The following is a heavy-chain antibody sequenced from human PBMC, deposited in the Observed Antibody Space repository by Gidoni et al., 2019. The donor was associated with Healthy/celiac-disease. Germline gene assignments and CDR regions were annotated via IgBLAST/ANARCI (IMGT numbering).Heavy chain of an antibody. V-gene: IGHV3-30*04. CDR1: GFTFSSYA. J-gene: IGHJ4*02. CDR2: ISYDGSNK. D-gene: IGHD1-26*01. Sequence: QVQLVESGRGVVQPGRSLRLSCAASGFTFSSYAMHWVRQAPGKGLEWVAVISYDGSNKYYADSVKGRFTISRDNSKNTLYLQMNSLRAEDTAVYYCARDGREVGATNDDYWGQGTLVTVSS. CDR3: ARDGREVGATNDDY.